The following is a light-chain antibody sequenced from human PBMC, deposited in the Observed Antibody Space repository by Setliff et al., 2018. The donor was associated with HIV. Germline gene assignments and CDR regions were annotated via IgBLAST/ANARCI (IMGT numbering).Light chain of an antibody. Sequence: QSVLAQPACVSGSPGQSVTISCTGTSSDVGAYYYVSWYQQHQAKAPKLILYDVSNRPSGVSNRFSGSKSGNTASLTISGLQAEDEADYYCSSYTSTSTPYVFGTGTKVTVL. CDR1: SSDVGAYYY. CDR2: DVS. J-gene: IGLJ1*01. CDR3: SSYTSTSTPYV. V-gene: IGLV2-14*03.